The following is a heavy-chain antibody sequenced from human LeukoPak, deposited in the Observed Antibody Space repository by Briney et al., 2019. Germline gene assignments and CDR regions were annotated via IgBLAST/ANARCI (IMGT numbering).Heavy chain of an antibody. J-gene: IGHJ6*02. CDR2: ISAYNGNT. CDR3: ASGYGSGSYYHYYGMDV. Sequence: ASAKVSCKASGYTFTSYGISWVRQAPGQGLEWMGWISAYNGNTNYAQKLQGRVTMTTDTSTSTAYMELRSLRSDDTAVYYCASGYGSGSYYHYYGMDVWGQGTTVTVSS. CDR1: GYTFTSYG. D-gene: IGHD3-10*01. V-gene: IGHV1-18*01.